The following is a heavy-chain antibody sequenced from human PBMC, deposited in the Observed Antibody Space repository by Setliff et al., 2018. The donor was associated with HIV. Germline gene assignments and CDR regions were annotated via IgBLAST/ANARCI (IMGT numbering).Heavy chain of an antibody. CDR3: ARVSITYWYSIPRDYYYYMDV. Sequence: SETLSLTCGIYGGSFSDYYWNWIRQPAGKGLEWIGRIYTSGSTNYNPSLKSRVTISVDTSKNQFSLKLSSVTAADTAVYYCARVSITYWYSIPRDYYYYMDVWGEGTTVTVS. CDR1: GGSFSDYY. J-gene: IGHJ6*03. CDR2: IYTSGST. D-gene: IGHD2-8*02. V-gene: IGHV4-59*10.